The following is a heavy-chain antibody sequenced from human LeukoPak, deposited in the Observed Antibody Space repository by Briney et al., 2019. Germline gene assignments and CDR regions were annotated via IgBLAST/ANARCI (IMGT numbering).Heavy chain of an antibody. CDR3: ATAGGATSSWFDP. V-gene: IGHV1-24*01. D-gene: IGHD1-26*01. CDR1: GYTLTESS. J-gene: IGHJ5*02. CDR2: FDPEDGET. Sequence: GASVKVSCKVSGYTLTESSMHWVRQAPGKGLEWMGGFDPEDGETIYAQKFQGRVTMTEDTSTDTAYMELSSLRSEDTAVYYCATAGGATSSWFDPWGQGTLVTVSS.